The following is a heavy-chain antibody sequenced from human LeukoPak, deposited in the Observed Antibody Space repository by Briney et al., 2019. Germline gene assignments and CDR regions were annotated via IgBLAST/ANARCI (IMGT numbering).Heavy chain of an antibody. CDR1: GYTFTSYG. V-gene: IGHV1-18*01. J-gene: IGHJ4*02. CDR2: ISAYIGNT. CDR3: ARRGGPRGYYDSSGYYSLDY. Sequence: ASVKVSCKASGYTFTSYGISWVQQAPGQGLEWMGWISAYIGNTNYAQKLQGRVTMTTDTSTSTAYMELRSLRSDDTAVYYCARRGGPRGYYDSSGYYSLDYWGQGTLVTVSS. D-gene: IGHD3-22*01.